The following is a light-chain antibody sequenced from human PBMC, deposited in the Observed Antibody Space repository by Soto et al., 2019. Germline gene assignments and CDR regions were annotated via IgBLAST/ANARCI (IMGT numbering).Light chain of an antibody. J-gene: IGLJ1*01. Sequence: QSALTQPPSASGSPGQSVAVSCTGTSSDIGNYNFVSWYQQHPGKAPKLMIYEVSKRPSGVPDRFSGSKSGNTASLTVSGLQAEDEADYYCSSYAGSNTDVFGTGTKLTVL. CDR2: EVS. V-gene: IGLV2-8*01. CDR3: SSYAGSNTDV. CDR1: SSDIGNYNF.